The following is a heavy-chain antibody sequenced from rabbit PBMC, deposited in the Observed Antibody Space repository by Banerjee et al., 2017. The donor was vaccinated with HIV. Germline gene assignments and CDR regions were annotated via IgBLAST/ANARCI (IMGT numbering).Heavy chain of an antibody. J-gene: IGHJ4*01. CDR3: ARAGYAGYGYATNFNL. Sequence: EESGGDLVKPEGSLTLTCTASGFSFSSSYWICWVRQAPGKGLEWIACIYAGGSGSTYYASWAKGRFTISKTSSTTVTLQMTSLTAADTATYFCARAGYAGYGYATNFNLWGQGTLVTVS. V-gene: IGHV1S45*01. CDR1: GFSFSSSYW. CDR2: IYAGGSGST. D-gene: IGHD6-1*01.